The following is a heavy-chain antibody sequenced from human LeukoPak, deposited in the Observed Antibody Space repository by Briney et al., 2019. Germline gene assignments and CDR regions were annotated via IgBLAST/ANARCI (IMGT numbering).Heavy chain of an antibody. CDR3: ARDSRYSSGWYTGEDDAFDI. D-gene: IGHD6-19*01. V-gene: IGHV4-61*02. CDR2: IYTSGST. CDR1: GGSISSSTYY. J-gene: IGHJ3*02. Sequence: SETLSLTCTVSGGSISSSTYYWSWIRQPAGKGLEWIGRIYTSGSTNYNPSLKSRVTISVDTSKNQFSLKLSSVTAADTAVYYCARDSRYSSGWYTGEDDAFDIWGQGTMVTVSS.